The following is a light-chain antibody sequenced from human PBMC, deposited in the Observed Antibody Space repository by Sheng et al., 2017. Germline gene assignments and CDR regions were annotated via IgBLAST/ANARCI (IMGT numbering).Light chain of an antibody. J-gene: IGKJ1*01. CDR3: QQYNSWPPT. Sequence: EIVMTQSPATLSVSPGERAALSCRASQIVSSSLAWYHQKPGQAPRLLIYGASTRATGIPARFSGSGSGTEFTLTISSLPSEDLGVYYCQQYNSWPPTFGQGTKVEIK. CDR1: QIVSSS. CDR2: GAS. V-gene: IGKV3-15*01.